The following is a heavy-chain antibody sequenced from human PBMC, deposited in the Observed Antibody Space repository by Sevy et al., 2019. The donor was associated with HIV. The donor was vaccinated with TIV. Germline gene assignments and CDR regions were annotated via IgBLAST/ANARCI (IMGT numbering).Heavy chain of an antibody. CDR3: ARDKSYAMDV. V-gene: IGHV3-74*01. CDR1: GITFSSSW. Sequence: GGSLRLSCAASGITFSSSWMHWVRQGPGRGLVWVSHISSDGSNTRYADSVKGRFTISRDNAKNMVYLQMNRLRAEDTAIYYCARDKSYAMDVWGLGTTVTVSS. J-gene: IGHJ6*02. CDR2: ISSDGSNT.